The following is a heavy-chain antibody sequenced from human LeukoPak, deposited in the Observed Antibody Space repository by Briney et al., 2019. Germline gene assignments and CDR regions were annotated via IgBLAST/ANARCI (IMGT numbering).Heavy chain of an antibody. CDR2: ITSSTNYI. D-gene: IGHD2-2*02. V-gene: IGHV3-21*04. CDR1: GFTFSSYS. Sequence: GGSLRLSCAASGFTFSSYSMNWVRQAPGKGLEWVSSITSSTNYIYHADSVKGRFTISRDDAKNTLYLQMNSLRAEDTAVYYCARGVRHTIVVVPAAIHYWGQGTLVTVSS. J-gene: IGHJ4*02. CDR3: ARGVRHTIVVVPAAIHY.